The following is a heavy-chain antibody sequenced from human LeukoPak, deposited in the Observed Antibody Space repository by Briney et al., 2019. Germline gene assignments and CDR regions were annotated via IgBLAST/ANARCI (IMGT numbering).Heavy chain of an antibody. D-gene: IGHD6-13*01. CDR2: IHNKGTT. Sequence: SETLSLTCTVSTDSMYGYYWSWVRQPAGKGLEWIGRIHNKGTTNYNPSLKSRVTISVDTSKNQFSLKLSSVTAADTAVYYRTSSRPPDYWGQGTLVTVSS. J-gene: IGHJ4*02. CDR3: TSSRPPDY. V-gene: IGHV4-4*07. CDR1: TDSMYGYY.